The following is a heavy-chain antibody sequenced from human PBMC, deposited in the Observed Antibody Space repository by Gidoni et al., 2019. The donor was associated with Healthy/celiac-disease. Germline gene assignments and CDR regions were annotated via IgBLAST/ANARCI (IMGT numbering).Heavy chain of an antibody. CDR3: ARAARRLGLGYYMDV. D-gene: IGHD6-25*01. V-gene: IGHV4-34*01. CDR1: GGSFSGYY. CDR2: INHSGST. J-gene: IGHJ6*03. Sequence: QVQLQQWGAGLLKPSETLSLTCAVYGGSFSGYYWSWIRPPPGKGLEWIGEINHSGSTNYNPSLKSRVTISVDTSKNQFSLKLSSVTAADTAVYYCARAARRLGLGYYMDVWGKGTTVTVSS.